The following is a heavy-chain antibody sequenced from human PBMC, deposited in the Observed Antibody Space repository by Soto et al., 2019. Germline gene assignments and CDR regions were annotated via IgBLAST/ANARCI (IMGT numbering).Heavy chain of an antibody. CDR3: ARVEMATMANWFDP. J-gene: IGHJ5*02. V-gene: IGHV1-18*01. D-gene: IGHD5-12*01. Sequence: ASVKVSCKASGYTFTGYAIHWVRQAPGQRLEWMGWISAYNGSTNYAQKLQGRVTMTTDTSTSTAYMELRSLRSDDTAVYYCARVEMATMANWFDPWGQGTLVTVSS. CDR2: ISAYNGST. CDR1: GYTFTGYA.